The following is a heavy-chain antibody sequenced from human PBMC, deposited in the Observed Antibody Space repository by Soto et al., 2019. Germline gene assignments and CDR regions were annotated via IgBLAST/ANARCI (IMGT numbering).Heavy chain of an antibody. D-gene: IGHD6-19*01. CDR3: ARGSGWLPDY. J-gene: IGHJ4*02. CDR2: IYISGIT. V-gene: IGHV4-59*01. Sequence: QVQLQESGPGLVKASETLSLTCTVSGASINNYYWSWIRQPPGKGLEWIGYIYISGITDYNPSLKSRVTISTDTSNNQFSLKLNFVTAADTAVYYCARGSGWLPDYWGQGALVTVSS. CDR1: GASINNYY.